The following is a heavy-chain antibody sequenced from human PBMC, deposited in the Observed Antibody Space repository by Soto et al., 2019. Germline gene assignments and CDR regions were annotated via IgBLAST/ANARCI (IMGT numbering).Heavy chain of an antibody. CDR2: INPNSGGT. Sequence: ASVKVSCKASGYTFTGYYMHWVRQAPGQGLEWMGWINPNSGGTNYAQKFQGWVTMTRDTSISTAYMELSRLRSDDTAVYYCARQREIAVAANYFDYWGQGTLVTVSS. D-gene: IGHD6-19*01. CDR3: ARQREIAVAANYFDY. J-gene: IGHJ4*02. CDR1: GYTFTGYY. V-gene: IGHV1-2*04.